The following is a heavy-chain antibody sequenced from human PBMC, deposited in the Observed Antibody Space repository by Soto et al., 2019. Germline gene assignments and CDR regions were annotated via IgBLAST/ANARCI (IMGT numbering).Heavy chain of an antibody. CDR3: ARLNKPGWFDP. Sequence: QLQLQESGPGLVKPSETLSLTCTVPSGSIISSNYYWAWIRQPPEKGLEWIATIYYSGSTYYSPSIKSRVTISVDTSKNQFPLRLASVTAADTAVYYCARLNKPGWFDPWGQGTLVTVSS. CDR1: SGSIISSNYY. J-gene: IGHJ5*02. V-gene: IGHV4-39*01. CDR2: IYYSGST.